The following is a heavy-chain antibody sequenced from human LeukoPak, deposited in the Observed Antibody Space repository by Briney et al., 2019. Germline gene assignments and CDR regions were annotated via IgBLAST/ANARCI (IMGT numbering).Heavy chain of an antibody. Sequence: SQTLSLTCTVSGGSISSGGYYWSWIRQXXXXXXXXXXYIYYSGSTYYNPSLKSRVTISVDTSKNQFSLKLSSVTAADTAVYYCASGSGYDYYYYYGMDVWGQGTTVTVSS. CDR3: ASGSGYDYYYYYGMDV. V-gene: IGHV4-31*03. CDR2: IYYSGST. CDR1: GGSISSGGYY. D-gene: IGHD5-12*01. J-gene: IGHJ6*02.